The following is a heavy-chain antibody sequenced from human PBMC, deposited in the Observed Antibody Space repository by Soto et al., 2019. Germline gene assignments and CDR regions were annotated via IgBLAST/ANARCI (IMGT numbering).Heavy chain of an antibody. CDR3: TRGPRPISTGTGAY. Sequence: GGTLRLSCAASGFIFKMYWMHWVRQSTGKGLVWISRIYNDGTYSDYADSVRGRFTISRDNVNDTLYLQMNNLRAEDSGLYYCTRGPRPISTGTGAYWGQGPQVTVSS. CDR2: IYNDGTYS. V-gene: IGHV3-74*01. J-gene: IGHJ4*02. D-gene: IGHD3-10*01. CDR1: GFIFKMYW.